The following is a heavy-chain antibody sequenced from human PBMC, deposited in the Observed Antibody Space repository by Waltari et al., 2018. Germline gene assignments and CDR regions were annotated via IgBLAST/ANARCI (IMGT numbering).Heavy chain of an antibody. CDR1: GESFLGYF. V-gene: IGHV4-34*01. D-gene: IGHD2-21*01. CDR3: ARYGEVPASYFFDH. Sequence: QVQLHQWGAGQLKPSETLSLTCAVSGESFLGYFWSWVRQSPGKGLEWLGSIHYSGSTNYNPTLESRLSRSVDTTKKQFSLKLTSVTAADAALYFCARYGEVPASYFFDHWGQGTLVTVSS. J-gene: IGHJ4*01. CDR2: IHYSGST.